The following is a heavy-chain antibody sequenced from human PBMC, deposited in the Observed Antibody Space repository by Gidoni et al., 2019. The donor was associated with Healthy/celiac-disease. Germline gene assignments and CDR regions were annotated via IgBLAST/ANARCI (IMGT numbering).Heavy chain of an antibody. J-gene: IGHJ4*02. CDR2: IDPSDSYT. CDR3: ARRAPYCSGGSCYFLSAFDY. V-gene: IGHV5-10-1*03. D-gene: IGHD2-15*01. Sequence: EVQLVQSGAEVKKPGESLRISCKGSGYSFTSYWISWVRQMPGKGLEWMGRIDPSDSYTNYSPSFQGHVTISADKSISTAYLQWSSLKASDTAMYYCARRAPYCSGGSCYFLSAFDYWGQGTLVTVSS. CDR1: GYSFTSYW.